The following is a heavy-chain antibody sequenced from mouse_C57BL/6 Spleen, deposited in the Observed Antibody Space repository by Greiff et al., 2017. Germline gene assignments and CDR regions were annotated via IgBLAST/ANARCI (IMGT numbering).Heavy chain of an antibody. J-gene: IGHJ2*01. D-gene: IGHD2-1*01. CDR3: TTSYGNFSFDY. CDR2: IDPENGDT. V-gene: IGHV14-4*01. CDR1: GFNIKDDY. Sequence: EVQLQQSGAELVRPGASVKLSCTASGFNIKDDYMHWVKQRPEQGLEWIGWIDPENGDTEYASKFQGKATITADTSSNTAYLQLSSLTSEDTAVYYCTTSYGNFSFDYWGQGTTLTVSS.